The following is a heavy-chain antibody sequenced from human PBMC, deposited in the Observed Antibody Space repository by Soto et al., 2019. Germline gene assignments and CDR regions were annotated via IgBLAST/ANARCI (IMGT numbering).Heavy chain of an antibody. CDR1: GGSFSDYF. Sequence: QVQLQQWGAGLLKPSETLSLTCAVYGGSFSDYFWSWIRQPPGKGLEWIGEINHRGITNYIPSLKSRVTISVDTSKNQFSLKLSSVTAADTAMYYCARGRLHLGELSFNYLDFWGQGTLVTVSS. J-gene: IGHJ4*02. D-gene: IGHD3-16*02. CDR2: INHRGIT. V-gene: IGHV4-34*02. CDR3: ARGRLHLGELSFNYLDF.